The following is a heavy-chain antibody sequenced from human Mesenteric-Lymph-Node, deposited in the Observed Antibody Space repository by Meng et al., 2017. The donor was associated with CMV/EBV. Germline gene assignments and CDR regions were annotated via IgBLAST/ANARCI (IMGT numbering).Heavy chain of an antibody. CDR2: IYGGGSYT. CDR1: GFTFDFRMYA. Sequence: GESLKISCVGSGFTFDFRMYAMSWVRQAPGQGLEWVSVIYGGGSYTYYADSVKSRFTISRDDARNALYLQMNSLRAEDTAVYYCAKDPHGSPYDYYGRDVWGQGTTVTVSS. D-gene: IGHD3-10*01. V-gene: IGHV3-23*03. CDR3: AKDPHGSPYDYYGRDV. J-gene: IGHJ6*02.